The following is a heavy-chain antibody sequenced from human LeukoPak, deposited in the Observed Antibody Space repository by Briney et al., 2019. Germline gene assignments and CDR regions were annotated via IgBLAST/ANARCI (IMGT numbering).Heavy chain of an antibody. CDR1: GXTFTNAW. Sequence: GGSLRLSCAASGXTFTNAWMTWVRQAPGKGLEWVGRIRSKTDGGTTDYAAPVKGRFTISRDDSKNTLYLQINSLKTEDTAVYYCTTLYGSGSYYWGQGTLVTVSS. CDR2: IRSKTDGGTT. V-gene: IGHV3-15*01. D-gene: IGHD3-10*01. J-gene: IGHJ4*02. CDR3: TTLYGSGSYY.